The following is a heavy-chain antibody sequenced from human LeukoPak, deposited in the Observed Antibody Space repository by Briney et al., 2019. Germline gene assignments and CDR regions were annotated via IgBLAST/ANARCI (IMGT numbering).Heavy chain of an antibody. J-gene: IGHJ4*02. CDR3: ARGKVTTTGFLYY. D-gene: IGHD4-17*01. CDR1: GFTFSSYS. V-gene: IGHV3-21*01. CDR2: ISSSSSYI. Sequence: GGSLRLSCAASGFTFSSYSMNWVRQAPGKGLEWVSSISSSSSYIYYADSVKGRFTISRDNAKNSLYLQMNSLRAEDTAVYYCARGKVTTTGFLYYWGQGTLVIVSS.